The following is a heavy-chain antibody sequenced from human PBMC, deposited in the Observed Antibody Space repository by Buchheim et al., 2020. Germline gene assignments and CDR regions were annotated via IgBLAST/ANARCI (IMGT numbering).Heavy chain of an antibody. CDR2: IYYGGST. D-gene: IGHD3-16*01. Sequence: QVQLQESGPGLVKPSETLSLTCTVSGVSIYSSYWTWIRQPLGKGLEWIGNIYYGGSTNYNPSLKGRVTMSIDTSKSQFSLRMTSVTAADTAVYYCVMGDYEFANWGQGT. V-gene: IGHV4-59*01. J-gene: IGHJ4*02. CDR1: GVSIYSSY. CDR3: VMGDYEFAN.